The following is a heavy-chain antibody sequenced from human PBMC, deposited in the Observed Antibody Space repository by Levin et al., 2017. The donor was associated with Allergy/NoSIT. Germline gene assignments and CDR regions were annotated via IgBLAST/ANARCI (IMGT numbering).Heavy chain of an antibody. Sequence: SGPTLVKPTQTLTLTCTFSGFSLSTSGVGVGWIRQPPGKALEWLALIYWDDDKRYSPSLKSRLTITKDTSKNQVVLTMTNMDPVDTATYYCAHRHCSSTSCYAGGMFDYWGQGTLVTVSS. V-gene: IGHV2-5*02. CDR2: IYWDDDK. CDR3: AHRHCSSTSCYAGGMFDY. D-gene: IGHD2-2*01. CDR1: GFSLSTSGVG. J-gene: IGHJ4*02.